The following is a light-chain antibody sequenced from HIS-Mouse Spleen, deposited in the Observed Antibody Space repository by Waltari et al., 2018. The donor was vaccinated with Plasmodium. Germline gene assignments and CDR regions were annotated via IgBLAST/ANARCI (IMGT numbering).Light chain of an antibody. CDR3: QVWDSSTV. Sequence: SYELTQPLSVSVALGQTARITCGGNNIGSKNEHWYQQKPGQAPVLVIYRDSNRPSGIPERFSGSNSGNTATLTISRAQAGDEADYYCQVWDSSTVFGGGTKLTVL. V-gene: IGLV3-9*01. CDR1: NIGSKN. J-gene: IGLJ3*02. CDR2: RDS.